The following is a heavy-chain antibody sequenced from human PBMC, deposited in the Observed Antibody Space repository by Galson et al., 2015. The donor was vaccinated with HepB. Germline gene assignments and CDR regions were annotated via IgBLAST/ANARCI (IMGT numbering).Heavy chain of an antibody. CDR1: GFIFNSYS. CDR2: ISSSSSYT. V-gene: IGHV3-21*01. Sequence: SLRLSCAASGFIFNSYSVNWVRQAPGKGLEWVSSISSSSSYTYYADSVKGRFTISRDNAKNSLYLQMNSLRAEDTAVYYCARAHDYGDYVGYWGQGTLVTVSS. D-gene: IGHD4-17*01. CDR3: ARAHDYGDYVGY. J-gene: IGHJ4*02.